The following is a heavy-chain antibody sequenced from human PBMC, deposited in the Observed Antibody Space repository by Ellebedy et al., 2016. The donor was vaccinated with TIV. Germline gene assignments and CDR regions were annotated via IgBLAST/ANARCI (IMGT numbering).Heavy chain of an antibody. CDR2: ISAYTGDP. J-gene: IGHJ4*02. D-gene: IGHD5/OR15-5a*01. CDR3: ERDMVPGMVSTYVWFDY. Sequence: ASVKVSCKASGYTFSTYSMSWVRPAPGQGLEWIGWISAYTGDPNYSQKVQGRLIMSTDTSTNTGYLELRNLRADATAVYYCERDMVPGMVSTYVWFDYWGQGTPVTVSS. V-gene: IGHV1-18*01. CDR1: GYTFSTYS.